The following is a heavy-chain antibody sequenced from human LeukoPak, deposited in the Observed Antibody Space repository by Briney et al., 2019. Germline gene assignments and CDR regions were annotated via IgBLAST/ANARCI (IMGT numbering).Heavy chain of an antibody. CDR2: LYNSGST. J-gene: IGHJ2*01. CDR3: ARGFVARAYWYIDL. CDR1: GRSISVYY. D-gene: IGHD5-12*01. Sequence: PSETLSLTCTVSGRSISVYYWSWIRQPPGEGLEWIGYLYNSGSTNYNPSLKSRVTISGDTSKNQFFLKLSSVTAADTAVYFCARGFVARAYWYIDLRGRGTLVAVYS. V-gene: IGHV4-59*01.